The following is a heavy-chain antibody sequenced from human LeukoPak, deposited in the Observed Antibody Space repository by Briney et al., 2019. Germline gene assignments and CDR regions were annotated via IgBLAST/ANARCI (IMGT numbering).Heavy chain of an antibody. CDR1: GGSISSSSYY. CDR2: IYYSGST. V-gene: IGHV4-39*01. J-gene: IGHJ4*02. D-gene: IGHD3-22*01. Sequence: SETLSLTCTVSGGSISSSSYYWGWIRQPPGKGLEWIGSIYYSGSTYYNPSLKSRVTISVDTSKNQFSLKLSSVTAADTAVYYCASLAGYYYDNSDYWGQGTLVTVSS. CDR3: ASLAGYYYDNSDY.